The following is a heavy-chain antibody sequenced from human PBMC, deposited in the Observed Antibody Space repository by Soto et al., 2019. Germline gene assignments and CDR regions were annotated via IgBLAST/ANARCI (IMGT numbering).Heavy chain of an antibody. CDR3: ASSGYGLGYYYGMDV. CDR1: GGTFSSYA. J-gene: IGHJ6*02. CDR2: IIPIFGTA. V-gene: IGHV1-69*13. D-gene: IGHD3-10*01. Sequence: SVKVSCKASGGTFSSYAISWVRQAPGQGLEWMGGIIPIFGTANYAQKFQGRVTITADESTSTAYMELSSLRSEDTAVYYCASSGYGLGYYYGMDVWGQGTTVTVSS.